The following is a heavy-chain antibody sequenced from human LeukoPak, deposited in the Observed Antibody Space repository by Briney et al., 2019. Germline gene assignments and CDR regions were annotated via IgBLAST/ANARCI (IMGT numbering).Heavy chain of an antibody. CDR3: AVPLDSSGFSLDY. D-gene: IGHD3-22*01. V-gene: IGHV5-51*01. Sequence: GESLKISCKGSGYSFTSYWIGWVRQMPGKGLEWMGIIYPGDSDTRYSPSFQGQVTISADKSISTAYLQRSSLKASDTAMYYCAVPLDSSGFSLDYWGQGTLVTVPS. J-gene: IGHJ4*02. CDR2: IYPGDSDT. CDR1: GYSFTSYW.